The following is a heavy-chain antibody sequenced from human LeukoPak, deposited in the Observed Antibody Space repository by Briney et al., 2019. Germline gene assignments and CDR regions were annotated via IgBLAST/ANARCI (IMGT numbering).Heavy chain of an antibody. CDR1: GGSISSYY. CDR3: AREASTVTTFGYFDL. D-gene: IGHD4-17*01. CDR2: IYYSGST. Sequence: SETLSLTCTVSGGSISSYYWSWIRQPPGKGLEWIGYIYYSGSTNYNPSLKSRVTISVDTSKNQFSLKLSSVTAADTVVYYCAREASTVTTFGYFDLWGRGTLVTVSS. J-gene: IGHJ2*01. V-gene: IGHV4-59*01.